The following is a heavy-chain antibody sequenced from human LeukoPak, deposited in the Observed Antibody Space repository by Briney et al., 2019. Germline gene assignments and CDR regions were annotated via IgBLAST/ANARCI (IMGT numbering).Heavy chain of an antibody. J-gene: IGHJ5*02. D-gene: IGHD6-6*01. CDR1: GYTFTSYA. CDR3: ARDGYSSSSQENWFDP. Sequence: ASVKVSCKASGYTFTSYAIHWVRQAPGQRLEWMGWISAGNGNTKYSQNFQGRVTFISNTSATTAFMELSSLRSEDAAVYYCARDGYSSSSQENWFDPWGQGTLVTVSS. CDR2: ISAGNGNT. V-gene: IGHV1-3*01.